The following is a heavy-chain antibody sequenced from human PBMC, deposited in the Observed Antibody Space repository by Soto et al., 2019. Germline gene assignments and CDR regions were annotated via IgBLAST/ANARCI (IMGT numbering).Heavy chain of an antibody. CDR3: ARAFEYYYDSSGYPH. V-gene: IGHV3-74*01. CDR1: GSTFSSYW. D-gene: IGHD3-22*01. J-gene: IGHJ4*02. Sequence: PGGSLRLSCAASGSTFSSYWMHWARQAPGKGLVWVSRINSDGSSTSYADSVKGRFTISRDNAKNTLYLQMNSLRAEDTAVYYCARAFEYYYDSSGYPHWGQGTLVTVSS. CDR2: INSDGSST.